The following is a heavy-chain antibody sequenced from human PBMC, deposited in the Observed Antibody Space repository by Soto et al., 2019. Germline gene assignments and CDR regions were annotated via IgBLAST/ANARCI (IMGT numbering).Heavy chain of an antibody. V-gene: IGHV3-21*01. CDR1: GFTFSSYS. CDR3: ARDQPGYSYGYGLGY. Sequence: EVQLVESGGGLVKPGGSLRLSCAASGFTFSSYSMNWVRQAPGKGLEWVSSISSSSSYIYYADSVKGRFTTSRDNAKNSLYLQRNSLRAEDTAVYYCARDQPGYSYGYGLGYWGQGTRVTVSS. CDR2: ISSSSSYI. J-gene: IGHJ4*02. D-gene: IGHD5-18*01.